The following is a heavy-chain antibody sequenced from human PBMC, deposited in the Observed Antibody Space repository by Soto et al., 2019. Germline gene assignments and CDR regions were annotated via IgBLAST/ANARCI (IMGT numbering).Heavy chain of an antibody. Sequence: QVQLQASGPGLVKPSETLSLSCTVSGGYITNYYWSWIRQPPGKGLEWIGYIFYSGNTNYNPSLRSRVTISVDTSKNQFSLRLSSVTAADTAVYYCARESGYGDPFDYRGQGTLDTVSS. D-gene: IGHD4-17*01. V-gene: IGHV4-59*01. CDR2: IFYSGNT. J-gene: IGHJ4*02. CDR1: GGYITNYY. CDR3: ARESGYGDPFDY.